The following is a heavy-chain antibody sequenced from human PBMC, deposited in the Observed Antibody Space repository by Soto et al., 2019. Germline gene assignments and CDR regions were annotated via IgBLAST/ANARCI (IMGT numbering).Heavy chain of an antibody. CDR3: ARVAAHHYYYGLDV. Sequence: ASETLSLTCTVSGGSISSGDYYWSWIRQPTGKGLEWIGYIYYSGSTYYNPSLKSRVTISVATSKNQFSLKLSSVTAADTAVYYCARVAAHHYYYGLDVWGQGTTVTVSS. D-gene: IGHD2-15*01. J-gene: IGHJ6*02. CDR1: GGSISSGDYY. CDR2: IYYSGST. V-gene: IGHV4-30-4*01.